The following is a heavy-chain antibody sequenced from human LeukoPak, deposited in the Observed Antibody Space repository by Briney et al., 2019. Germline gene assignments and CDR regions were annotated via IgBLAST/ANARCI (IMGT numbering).Heavy chain of an antibody. V-gene: IGHV4-31*03. CDR1: GGSVSTGGYY. Sequence: SETLSLTCTVSGGSVSTGGYYWSWIRQHPGKGLEWIGYIHDSGSTHYNSSLKSRVTISADTSNNRFSLKLSFVTAADTAVYYCARWSGGAFDYWGQGALATVSS. D-gene: IGHD4-23*01. CDR2: IHDSGST. CDR3: ARWSGGAFDY. J-gene: IGHJ4*02.